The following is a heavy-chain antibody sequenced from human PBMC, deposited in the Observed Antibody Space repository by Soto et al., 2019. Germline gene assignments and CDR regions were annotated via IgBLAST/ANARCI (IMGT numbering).Heavy chain of an antibody. D-gene: IGHD3-9*01. CDR3: ASYFEQPVLYGFDV. CDR2: ISAYNGNT. J-gene: IGHJ6*01. V-gene: IGHV1-18*01. Sequence: ASVKVSCKASGYTFTSYGISWVRQAPGQGLEWMGWISAYNGNTNYAQKLQGRVTMTTDTSTSTAYMELRSLRSDDTAVYYCASYFEQPVLYGFDVWGQGTMVTVPS. CDR1: GYTFTSYG.